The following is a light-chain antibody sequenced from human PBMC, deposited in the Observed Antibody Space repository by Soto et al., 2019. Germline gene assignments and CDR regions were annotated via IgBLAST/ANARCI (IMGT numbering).Light chain of an antibody. CDR3: CIYATKYI. CDR1: LSDVGVYEY. V-gene: IGLV2-11*01. Sequence: QSVLIQPRSVSASLGQSVTISCTGSLSDVGVYEYVSWYQQQPDKAPKLMIYDVNKRASGVPDRFSGSKSGNAASLTISGLQVADEADYYCCIYATKYIFGTGTKVTVL. CDR2: DVN. J-gene: IGLJ1*01.